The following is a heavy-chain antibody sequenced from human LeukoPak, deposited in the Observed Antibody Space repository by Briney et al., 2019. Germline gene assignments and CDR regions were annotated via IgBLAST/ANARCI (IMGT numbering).Heavy chain of an antibody. CDR3: ARGVRGSSWVSFDY. J-gene: IGHJ4*02. CDR2: INPNSGGT. CDR1: GYTFTGYY. V-gene: IGHV1-2*02. D-gene: IGHD6-13*01. Sequence: ASVKVFCKASGYTFTGYYMHWVRQAPGQGLEWMGWINPNSGGTNYAQKFQGRVTMTRDTSISTAYMELSRLRSDDTAVYYCARGVRGSSWVSFDYWGQGTLVTVSS.